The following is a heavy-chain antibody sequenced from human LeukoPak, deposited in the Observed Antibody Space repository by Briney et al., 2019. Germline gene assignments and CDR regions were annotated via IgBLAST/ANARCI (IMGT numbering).Heavy chain of an antibody. CDR1: GFTFSNYA. J-gene: IGHJ4*02. CDR2: ITGDSRAI. D-gene: IGHD3-9*01. Sequence: PGGSLRLSCAASGFTFSNYAMNWVRQAPGKGLEWISFITGDSRAIHYTDSVKGRFTISRDNAKNSLYLQMNSLRAEDTALYYCAKATYYDILTGYHFDYWGQGTLVTVSS. CDR3: AKATYYDILTGYHFDY. V-gene: IGHV3-48*04.